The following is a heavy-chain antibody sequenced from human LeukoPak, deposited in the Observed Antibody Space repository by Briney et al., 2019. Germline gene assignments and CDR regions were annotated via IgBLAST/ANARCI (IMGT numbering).Heavy chain of an antibody. CDR3: ARDQDSGWSQFDH. D-gene: IGHD6-19*01. CDR1: GYTFTSYY. Sequence: ASVKVSCKASGYTFTSYYMHWVRQAPGQGLGWMGIINPSGGSTSYAQKFQGRVTMTRDTSTSTVYMELSSLRSKDTAVYYCARDQDSGWSQFDHWGQGTLVTVSS. J-gene: IGHJ4*02. V-gene: IGHV1-46*01. CDR2: INPSGGST.